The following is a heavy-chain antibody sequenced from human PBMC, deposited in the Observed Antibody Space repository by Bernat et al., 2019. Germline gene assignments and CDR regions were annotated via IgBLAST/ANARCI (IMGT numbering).Heavy chain of an antibody. CDR3: ARGDSSSWYSPIDY. Sequence: EVQLVESGGGLVQPGGSLRLSCAASGFTFSSYWMHWVRQAPGKGLVWVSRINSDGSSTSYADSVKGRFTITRDKAKNTLYLQMNSLRAEDTAVYYCARGDSSSWYSPIDYWGQGTLVTVSS. J-gene: IGHJ4*02. D-gene: IGHD6-13*01. CDR1: GFTFSSYW. V-gene: IGHV3-74*01. CDR2: INSDGSST.